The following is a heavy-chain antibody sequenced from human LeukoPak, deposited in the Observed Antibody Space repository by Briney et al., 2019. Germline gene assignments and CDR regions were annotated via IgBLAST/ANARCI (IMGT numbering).Heavy chain of an antibody. D-gene: IGHD6-6*01. Sequence: SETLSLTCTVSGGSISSSSYYWGWIRQPPGKGLEWTGSIYYSGSTSYNPSLKSRVTMSVDTSKNQFSLKLTSVTAADTAVYYCARKINYSISSYRFFDYWGQGTLVTVSS. V-gene: IGHV4-39*01. J-gene: IGHJ4*02. CDR2: IYYSGST. CDR1: GGSISSSSYY. CDR3: ARKINYSISSYRFFDY.